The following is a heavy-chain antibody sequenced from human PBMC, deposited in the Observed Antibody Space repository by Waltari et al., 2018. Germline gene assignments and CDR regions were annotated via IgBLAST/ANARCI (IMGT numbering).Heavy chain of an antibody. Sequence: QVQLVQSGAEVKKPGSSVKVSCKASGGPFSSYAISWVRKAPGQGLEWMEGIIPIFVTANYAKKFQGRVTSTADESTSTAYMELSSLRSEDTAVYYCARAAVLLLRGFDYWGQGTLVTVSS. D-gene: IGHD2-21*01. V-gene: IGHV1-69*01. J-gene: IGHJ4*02. CDR2: IIPIFVTA. CDR1: GGPFSSYA. CDR3: ARAAVLLLRGFDY.